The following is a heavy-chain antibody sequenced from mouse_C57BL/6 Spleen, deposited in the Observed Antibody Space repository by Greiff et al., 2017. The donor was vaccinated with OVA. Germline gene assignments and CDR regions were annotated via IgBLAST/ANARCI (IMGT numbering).Heavy chain of an antibody. V-gene: IGHV1-81*01. D-gene: IGHD3-3*01. CDR1: GYTFTSYG. CDR3: ARGLGLYAMDY. Sequence: VMLVESGAELARPGASVKLSCKASGYTFTSYGISWVKQRTGQGLEWIGEIYPRSGNTYYNEKFKGKATLTADKSSSTAYMELRSLTSEDSAVYFCARGLGLYAMDYWGQGTSVTVSS. J-gene: IGHJ4*01. CDR2: IYPRSGNT.